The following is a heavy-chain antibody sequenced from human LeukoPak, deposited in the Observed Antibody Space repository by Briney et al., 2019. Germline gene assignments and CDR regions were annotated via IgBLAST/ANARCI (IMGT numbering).Heavy chain of an antibody. Sequence: SETLSLTCTVSGGSISSSSYYWGWIRQPPGKGVEWIGSIYYSGSTSYNPSLKSRVTISVDASKNHFSLKLSSVTAADTAVYYCARHGRYYDILTGYYYWFDPWGQGTLVTVSS. J-gene: IGHJ5*02. CDR3: ARHGRYYDILTGYYYWFDP. CDR2: IYYSGST. CDR1: GGSISSSSYY. D-gene: IGHD3-9*01. V-gene: IGHV4-39*01.